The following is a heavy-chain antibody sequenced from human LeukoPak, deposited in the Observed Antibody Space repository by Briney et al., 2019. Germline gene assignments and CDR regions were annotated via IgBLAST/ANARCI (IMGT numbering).Heavy chain of an antibody. Sequence: GASLRLSCAASGFTFSSYAMSWVRQAPGKGLEWVSAISGSGGSTYYADSVKGRFTISTDNSKNTLYLQKNSLRAADTAVYYCAKHRQWLVPSYIDNWGQGTLVTVSS. D-gene: IGHD6-19*01. V-gene: IGHV3-23*01. CDR3: AKHRQWLVPSYIDN. J-gene: IGHJ4*02. CDR1: GFTFSSYA. CDR2: ISGSGGST.